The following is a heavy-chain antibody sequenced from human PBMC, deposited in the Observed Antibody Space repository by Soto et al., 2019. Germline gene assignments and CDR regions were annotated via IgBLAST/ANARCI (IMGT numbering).Heavy chain of an antibody. Sequence: QVQLVESGGGVVQPGRSLRLSCAAAGFTFSSYAMHWVRQAPGKGLEWVAVISYDGSNKYYADSVKGRFTISRANSKNTLYLQMNRLRTEDTAVYYCARDLEMATKSPADYWGQGPLVTDST. V-gene: IGHV3-30-3*01. D-gene: IGHD5-12*01. J-gene: IGHJ4*02. CDR2: ISYDGSNK. CDR1: GFTFSSYA. CDR3: ARDLEMATKSPADY.